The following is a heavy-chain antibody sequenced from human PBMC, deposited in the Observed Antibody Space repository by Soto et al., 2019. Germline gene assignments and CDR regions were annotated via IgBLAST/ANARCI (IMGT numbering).Heavy chain of an antibody. CDR1: DGSISTSSYY. CDR3: TRHHPHHYDSSGYFDY. Sequence: SETLSLTCTVSDGSISTSSYYWGWIRQSPGKGLEWIGTIFYTGRTYYNPSLESRVTLSVDTSKNQFSLHLTSVIAADTAVYYCTRHHPHHYDSSGYFDYWGQGALVT. J-gene: IGHJ4*02. V-gene: IGHV4-39*01. CDR2: IFYTGRT. D-gene: IGHD3-22*01.